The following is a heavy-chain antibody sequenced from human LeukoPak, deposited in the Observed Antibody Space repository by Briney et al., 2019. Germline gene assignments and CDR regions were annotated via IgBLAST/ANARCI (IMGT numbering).Heavy chain of an antibody. D-gene: IGHD3-22*01. CDR3: ARDDSSNYYFDY. J-gene: IGHJ4*02. CDR1: GGSISSGGYY. Sequence: SETLTLTCTVSGGSISSGGYYWSWIRPHPGKGLEWIRYIYYSGSTYYNPSLKSRVTISVDTSKNPFSLKLSSVTAADTAVYYCARDDSSNYYFDYWGQGTLVTVSS. CDR2: IYYSGST. V-gene: IGHV4-31*03.